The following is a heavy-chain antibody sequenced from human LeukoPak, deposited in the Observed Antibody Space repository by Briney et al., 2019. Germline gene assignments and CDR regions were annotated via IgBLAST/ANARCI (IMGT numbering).Heavy chain of an antibody. CDR1: GFTFDDYA. D-gene: IGHD3-10*01. J-gene: IGHJ4*02. CDR3: AKDMASYYYASGNIDY. V-gene: IGHV3-43D*03. CDR2: ISWDGGST. Sequence: GSLRLSCAAYGFTFDDYAMHWVRQAPGKGLEWVSVISWDGGSTYYADSVKGRFTISRDNSKNSLYLQMNSLRAEDTALYYCAKDMASYYYASGNIDYWGQGTLVTVSS.